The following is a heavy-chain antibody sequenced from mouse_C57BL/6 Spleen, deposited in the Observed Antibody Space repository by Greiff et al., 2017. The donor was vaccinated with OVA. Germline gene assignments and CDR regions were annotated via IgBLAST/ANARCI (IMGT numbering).Heavy chain of an antibody. Sequence: VQLQQPGPELVKPGASVKLSCKASGYTFTSYWMHWVKQRLGQGLEWIGNINPSNGGTNYNQKFKSKTTLTVDKSSSTAYMQFSSLTSEDSAVYYWERRLTGEGYFDVWGTGTTVTVSS. J-gene: IGHJ1*03. CDR1: GYTFTSYW. D-gene: IGHD4-1*01. CDR2: INPSNGGT. CDR3: ERRLTGEGYFDV. V-gene: IGHV1-53*01.